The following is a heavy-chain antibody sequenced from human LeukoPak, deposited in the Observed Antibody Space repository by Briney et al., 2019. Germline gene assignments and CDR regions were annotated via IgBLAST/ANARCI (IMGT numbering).Heavy chain of an antibody. D-gene: IGHD5-24*01. CDR2: IEEDGSIE. CDR1: GFAFSNYW. Sequence: PGGSLRLSCAASGFAFSNYWMSWVRQAPGKGLEWVANIEEDGSIEDYVDSVKGRFTVSRDNAKNSLYLQMNSLRVEDTAVYYCVSQQLAPPWGQGTLVTVSS. V-gene: IGHV3-7*01. CDR3: VSQQLAPP. J-gene: IGHJ5*02.